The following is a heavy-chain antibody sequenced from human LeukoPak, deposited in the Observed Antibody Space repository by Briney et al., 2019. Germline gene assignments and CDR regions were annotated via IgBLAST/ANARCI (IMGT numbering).Heavy chain of an antibody. CDR1: GGSISSSSYH. V-gene: IGHV4-39*01. CDR2: IYYSGST. CDR3: ARRPADYGDYGGGYYYYYYGMDV. Sequence: PSETLSLTCTVSGGSISSSSYHWGWIRQPPGKGLEWIGSIYYSGSTYYNPSLKSRVTISVDTSKNRFSLKLSSVTAADTAVYYCARRPADYGDYGGGYYYYYYGMDVWGQGTTVTVSS. D-gene: IGHD4-17*01. J-gene: IGHJ6*02.